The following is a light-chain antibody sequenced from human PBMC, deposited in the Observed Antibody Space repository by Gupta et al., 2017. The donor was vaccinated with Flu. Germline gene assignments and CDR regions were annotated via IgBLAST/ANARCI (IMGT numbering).Light chain of an antibody. V-gene: IGLV3-19*01. CDR2: GKN. Sequence: SSDLTHHPAFSLALGQTVRLPCLGGNLRNYYETWYQQKPGQAPVLVIYGKNNRPSGIPDRFSGSSSGNTASLTITGAQAEDEADYYCNSRDRSGNHPVVFGGGTKLTVL. CDR3: NSRDRSGNHPVV. CDR1: NLRNYY. J-gene: IGLJ3*02.